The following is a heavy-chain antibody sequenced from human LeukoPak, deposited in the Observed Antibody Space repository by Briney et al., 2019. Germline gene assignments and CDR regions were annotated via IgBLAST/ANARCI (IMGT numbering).Heavy chain of an antibody. CDR2: IYHSGST. J-gene: IGHJ3*02. D-gene: IGHD1-26*01. CDR3: ARDTVGATFPGAFDI. CDR1: GGSISSSNW. V-gene: IGHV4-4*02. Sequence: SETLSLTCAVSGGSISSSNWWSWVRQPPGKGLEWIGEIYHSGSTNYNPSLKSRVTISLDTSKYQFSLKVTSVTAADTAVYYCARDTVGATFPGAFDIWGQGTMVTVSS.